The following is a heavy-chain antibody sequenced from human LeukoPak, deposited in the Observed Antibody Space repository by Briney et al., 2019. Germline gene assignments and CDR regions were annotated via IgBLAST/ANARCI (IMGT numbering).Heavy chain of an antibody. V-gene: IGHV1-69*05. CDR3: ARDYYQWLVPEYFQH. CDR1: GGTFSSYA. J-gene: IGHJ1*01. Sequence: SVKVSCKASGGTFSSYAISWVRQAPGQGLEWMGGIIPIFGTANYAQKFQGRVTITTDESTSTAYMELRSLRSDDTAVYYCARDYYQWLVPEYFQHWGQGTLVTVSS. CDR2: IIPIFGTA. D-gene: IGHD6-19*01.